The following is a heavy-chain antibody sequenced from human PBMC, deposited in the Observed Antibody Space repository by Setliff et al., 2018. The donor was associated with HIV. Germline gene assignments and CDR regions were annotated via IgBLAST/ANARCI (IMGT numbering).Heavy chain of an antibody. CDR1: GGSINTYY. J-gene: IGHJ3*02. CDR2: FYTSGST. Sequence: SETLSLTCTVSGGSINTYYWSWIRQPAGKGLEWVGRFYTSGSTNYNPSLKSRVTMSVDTSKNHFSLKLTSVTAADTAVYYCARDRNYQDTSGYWQVFDIWGQGTMVTVSS. CDR3: ARDRNYQDTSGYWQVFDI. D-gene: IGHD3-22*01. V-gene: IGHV4-4*07.